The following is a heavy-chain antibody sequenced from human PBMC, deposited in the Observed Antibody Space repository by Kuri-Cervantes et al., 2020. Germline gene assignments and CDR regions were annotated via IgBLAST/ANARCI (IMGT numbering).Heavy chain of an antibody. CDR2: IIPIFGTA. D-gene: IGHD3-10*01. Sequence: SVKVSCKASGGTFSSYAISWVRQAPGQGLEWMGGIIPIFGTANYARKFQGRVTITTDESTSTAYMELSSLRSDDTAVYYCARAWTFITMVRGAGNQAINWFDPWGQGTLVTVSS. CDR1: GGTFSSYA. J-gene: IGHJ5*02. CDR3: ARAWTFITMVRGAGNQAINWFDP. V-gene: IGHV1-69*05.